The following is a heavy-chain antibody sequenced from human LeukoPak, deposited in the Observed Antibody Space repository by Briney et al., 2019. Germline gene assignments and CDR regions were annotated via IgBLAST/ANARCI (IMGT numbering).Heavy chain of an antibody. CDR2: ISYDGSNE. V-gene: IGHV3-30-3*01. CDR3: AREFTTVVTGRLFDY. CDR1: GFTFSNFG. J-gene: IGHJ4*02. D-gene: IGHD4-23*01. Sequence: PGRSLRLSCAASGFTFSNFGMHWFRQAPSRGLEWVAVISYDGSNEDYADSVKGRFTVSRDNSKNTLYLQMNSLRVEDTAVYYCAREFTTVVTGRLFDYWGQGTLVTVSS.